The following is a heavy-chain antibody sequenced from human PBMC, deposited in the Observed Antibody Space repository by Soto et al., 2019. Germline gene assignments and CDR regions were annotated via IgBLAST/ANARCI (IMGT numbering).Heavy chain of an antibody. CDR3: ATLPPRIVVALLPIPT. CDR1: GGSISSTNW. D-gene: IGHD2-21*01. V-gene: IGHV4-4*02. CDR2: IYHSGSP. Sequence: QVQLRESGPGLVKTSGTLSLTCVVSGGSISSTNWWTWVRQPPGKGLEWIGEIYHSGSPTFSPSLRGRATISVAKSNNQLSLGLRSVTAADTAVYYCATLPPRIVVALLPIPTWGQGILVTVSS. J-gene: IGHJ5*02.